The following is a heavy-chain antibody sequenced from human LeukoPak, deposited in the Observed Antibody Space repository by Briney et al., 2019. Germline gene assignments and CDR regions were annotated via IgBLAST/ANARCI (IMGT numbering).Heavy chain of an antibody. CDR1: GGSISSSS. CDR2: ISGSGGST. J-gene: IGHJ3*02. V-gene: IGHV3-21*01. D-gene: IGHD3-3*01. Sequence: ETLSLTCTVSGGSISSSSYYWGCIRHPPGKGLEWVSAISGSGGSTYYPDSLKGRFTISRDNAKNSLYLQMNSLRAEDTAVYYCARGSRLGVVERDAFDIWGQGTMVTVSS. CDR3: ARGSRLGVVERDAFDI.